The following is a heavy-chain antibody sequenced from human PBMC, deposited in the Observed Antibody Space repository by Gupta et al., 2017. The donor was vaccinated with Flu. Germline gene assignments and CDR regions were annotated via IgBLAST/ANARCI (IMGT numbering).Heavy chain of an antibody. V-gene: IGHV1-2*06. J-gene: IGHJ4*02. Sequence: IRQAPGPGLEWMGRIHPSGGCAYYAQKFQGRVTMTRDTSISTAYLELSTSTSDDTAVYYCARDRSVTGDDSWGQGTLVTVSS. CDR2: IHPSGGCA. CDR3: ARDRSVTGDDS. D-gene: IGHD2-21*02.